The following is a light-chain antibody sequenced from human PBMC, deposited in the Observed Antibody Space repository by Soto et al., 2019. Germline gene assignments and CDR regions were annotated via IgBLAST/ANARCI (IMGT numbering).Light chain of an antibody. CDR3: CSYAGRYGVL. CDR2: DVT. V-gene: IGLV2-11*01. Sequence: QSALTQPRLVSGSPGQSVTISCTGTSSDVGSYNYVSWYQQHPGKAPKIMIYDVTKRPSGVPDRFSGSKSGNTASLSISGLQAEDEADYYCCSYAGRYGVLFGGGTKLTVL. J-gene: IGLJ2*01. CDR1: SSDVGSYNY.